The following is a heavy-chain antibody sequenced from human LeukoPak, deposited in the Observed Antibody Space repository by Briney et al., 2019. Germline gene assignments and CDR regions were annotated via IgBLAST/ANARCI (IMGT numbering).Heavy chain of an antibody. J-gene: IGHJ4*02. CDR2: IKSKTAGGTT. V-gene: IGHV3-15*01. CDR1: GFXFSNAW. D-gene: IGHD3-10*01. Sequence: GGSLRLSCAVSGFXFSNAWMSWVRQAPGKGLEWVGRIKSKTAGGTTDYAAPVKGRFTISRDDSKNTLYLQMNSLKTEDTAVYYCSTILGVITFDYWGQGTLVTVSS. CDR3: STILGVITFDY.